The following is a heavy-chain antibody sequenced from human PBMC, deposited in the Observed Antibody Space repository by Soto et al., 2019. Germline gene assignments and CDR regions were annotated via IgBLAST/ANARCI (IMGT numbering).Heavy chain of an antibody. Sequence: QVQLVESGGGVVQPGRSLRLSCAASGFTFSNYAMHWVRQAPGKGLECVAVISYNGGNRFYRDYVKGRFTISRDNSKNTVHLQIDILRYEDAAVYYCARGDRVDTAVVLGVRPGEYGVDVWGQGTTVTVSS. J-gene: IGHJ6*02. CDR3: ARGDRVDTAVVLGVRPGEYGVDV. CDR1: GFTFSNYA. CDR2: ISYNGGNR. V-gene: IGHV3-30*04. D-gene: IGHD2-15*01.